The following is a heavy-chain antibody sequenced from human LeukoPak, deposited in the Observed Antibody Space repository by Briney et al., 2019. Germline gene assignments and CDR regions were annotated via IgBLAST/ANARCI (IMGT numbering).Heavy chain of an antibody. V-gene: IGHV4-38-2*02. CDR2: IYQTGGT. Sequence: PSETLSLTCSVSGFPISNGYYWGWIRQPPGKGLEWIGSIYQTGGTFYNPSLKSRVTMTIDTSKNQFSLKLSSVTAADTAVYYCARGSGSSSFYAVFDSWGQGTLVTVFS. CDR3: ARGSGSSSFYAVFDS. J-gene: IGHJ4*02. D-gene: IGHD6-6*01. CDR1: GFPISNGYY.